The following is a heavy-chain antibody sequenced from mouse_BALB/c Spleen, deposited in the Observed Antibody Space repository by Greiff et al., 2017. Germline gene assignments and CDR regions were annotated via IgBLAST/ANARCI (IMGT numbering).Heavy chain of an antibody. CDR3: ARDDNWEGTYYFDY. V-gene: IGHV2-9*02. J-gene: IGHJ2*01. CDR2: IWAGGST. D-gene: IGHD4-1*01. Sequence: QVQLKESGPGLVAPSQSLSITCTVSEFSLTSYGVHWVRQPPGKGLEWLGVIWAGGSTNYNSALMSRLSISKDNSKSQVFLKMNSLQTDDTAMYYCARDDNWEGTYYFDYWGQGTTLTVSS. CDR1: EFSLTSYG.